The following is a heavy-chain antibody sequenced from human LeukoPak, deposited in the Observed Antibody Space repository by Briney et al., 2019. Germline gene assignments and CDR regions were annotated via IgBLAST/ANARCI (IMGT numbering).Heavy chain of an antibody. D-gene: IGHD1-26*01. CDR1: GFTFSSYS. Sequence: GGSLRLSCAASGFTFSSYSMNWVRQAPGKGLEWVSSISSSSSYIYYGDSVKGRFTISRDNAKNSLYLQMNSLRAEDTDVYYCARVLAVGATGFDLWGQGTLVTVSS. J-gene: IGHJ5*02. CDR2: ISSSSSYI. CDR3: ARVLAVGATGFDL. V-gene: IGHV3-21*01.